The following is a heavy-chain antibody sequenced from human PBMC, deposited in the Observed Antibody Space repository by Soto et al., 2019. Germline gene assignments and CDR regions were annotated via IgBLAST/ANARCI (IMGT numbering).Heavy chain of an antibody. D-gene: IGHD6-13*01. Sequence: QVQLQESGPGLVKPSETLSLSCTVSGGSISNYYWTWIRQPAGKGLEWIGRIYSSGSTNYNSSLKRRVTMSVDTSKNQFSLKLTSVTAADTAVYYCARQTTYSSSWYDYWGQGTLVTVSS. CDR2: IYSSGST. CDR1: GGSISNYY. J-gene: IGHJ4*02. CDR3: ARQTTYSSSWYDY. V-gene: IGHV4-4*07.